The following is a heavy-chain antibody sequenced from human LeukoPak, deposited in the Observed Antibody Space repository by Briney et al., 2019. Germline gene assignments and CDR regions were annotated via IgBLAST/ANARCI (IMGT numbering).Heavy chain of an antibody. CDR2: IYTSGST. CDR1: GGSISSGSYY. CDR3: APAGYILTGYPDAFDI. Sequence: SETLSLTCTVSGGSISSGSYYWSWIRQPAGKGLEWIGRIYTSGSTNYNPSLKSRVTISVDTSKNQFSLKLSSVTAADTAVYYCAPAGYILTGYPDAFDIWGQGTMVTVSS. J-gene: IGHJ3*02. D-gene: IGHD3-9*01. V-gene: IGHV4-61*02.